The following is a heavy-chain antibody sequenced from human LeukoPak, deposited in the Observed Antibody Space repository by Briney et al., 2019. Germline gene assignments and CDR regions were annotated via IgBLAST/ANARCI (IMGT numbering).Heavy chain of an antibody. V-gene: IGHV4-59*01. Sequence: PSETLSLTCTVSGGSISSYYWSWIRQPPGKGLEWIGYIYYSGNTNCNPSLKSRVTISVDTSKNQFSLKLSSVTAADTAVYYCARDGGGIDYWGQGTLVTVSS. CDR3: ARDGGGIDY. CDR2: IYYSGNT. CDR1: GGSISSYY. D-gene: IGHD2-15*01. J-gene: IGHJ4*02.